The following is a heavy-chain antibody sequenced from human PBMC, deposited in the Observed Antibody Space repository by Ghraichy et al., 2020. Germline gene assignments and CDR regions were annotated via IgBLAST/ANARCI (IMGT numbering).Heavy chain of an antibody. V-gene: IGHV3-23*01. Sequence: GGSLRLSCAASGFTFSSYAMSWVRQAPGKGLEWVSAISGSGGSTYYADSVKGRFTISRDNSKNTLYLQMNSLRAEDTAVYYCAKDLGLAYCGGDCFAFDIWGQGTMVTVSS. CDR3: AKDLGLAYCGGDCFAFDI. CDR1: GFTFSSYA. J-gene: IGHJ3*02. CDR2: ISGSGGST. D-gene: IGHD2-21*02.